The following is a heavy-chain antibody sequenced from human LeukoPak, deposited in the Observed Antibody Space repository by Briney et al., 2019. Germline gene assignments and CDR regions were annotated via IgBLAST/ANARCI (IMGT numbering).Heavy chain of an antibody. CDR2: ISSSGSTI. CDR1: GFTFSSYE. J-gene: IGHJ4*02. CDR3: ARDPGYDHVWGSYRSFDY. V-gene: IGHV3-48*03. Sequence: GGSLRLSCAASGFTFSSYEMNWVRQAPGKGLDWVSYISSSGSTIYYADSVKGRFTISRDNAKNSLYLQMNSLRAEDTAVYYCARDPGYDHVWGSYRSFDYWGQGTLVTVSS. D-gene: IGHD3-16*02.